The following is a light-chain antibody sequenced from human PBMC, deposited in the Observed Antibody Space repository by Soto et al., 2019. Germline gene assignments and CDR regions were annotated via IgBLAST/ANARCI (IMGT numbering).Light chain of an antibody. CDR3: CSYAAGSTYV. J-gene: IGLJ1*01. V-gene: IGLV2-23*01. CDR2: EGS. Sequence: QSVLTQPAPVSGSPGQSITISCTGTSSDVGSYNLVSWYQQHPGKAPKLMIYEGSKRPSGVSNRFSGSKSDNTASLTISGLQAEDETDYYCCSYAAGSTYVFGTGTKVTVL. CDR1: SSDVGSYNL.